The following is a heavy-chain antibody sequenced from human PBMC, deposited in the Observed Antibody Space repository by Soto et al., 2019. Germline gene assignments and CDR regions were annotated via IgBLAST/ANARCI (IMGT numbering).Heavy chain of an antibody. Sequence: ASVKVSCKASGYTFTGYYMHWVRQAPGQGLEWMGWINPNSGGTNYAQKFQGRVTMTRDTSISTAYMELSRLRSDDTAVYYCAKIRGGYYGSGSYPYFDYWGQGTLVTVS. J-gene: IGHJ4*02. CDR2: INPNSGGT. CDR1: GYTFTGYY. D-gene: IGHD3-10*01. V-gene: IGHV1-2*02. CDR3: AKIRGGYYGSGSYPYFDY.